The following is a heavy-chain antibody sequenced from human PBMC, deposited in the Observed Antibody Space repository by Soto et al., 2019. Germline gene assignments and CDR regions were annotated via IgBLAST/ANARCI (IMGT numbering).Heavy chain of an antibody. D-gene: IGHD3-3*01. V-gene: IGHV3-30-3*01. CDR1: GFTFSSYA. CDR3: ASGSITIFGVVNS. Sequence: QVQLVESGGGVVQPGRSLRLSCAASGFTFSSYAMHWVRQAPGKGLEWVAVISYDGSNKYYADSVKGRFTISRDNSKNTLYLQMNSLRAEDTAVYYCASGSITIFGVVNSWGQGTLVTVSS. J-gene: IGHJ4*02. CDR2: ISYDGSNK.